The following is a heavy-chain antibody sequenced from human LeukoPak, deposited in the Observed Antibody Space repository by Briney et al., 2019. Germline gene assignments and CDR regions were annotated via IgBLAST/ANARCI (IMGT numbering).Heavy chain of an antibody. CDR3: AKDPVEYYYGLNGYFDY. J-gene: IGHJ4*02. Sequence: GGSLRLSCAASGFTFSSCAMSWVRQAPGKGLEWVSAISGSGGSTYYADSVKGRFTISRDNSKNTLYLQMNSLRAEDTAVYYCAKDPVEYYYGLNGYFDYWGQGTLVTVSS. V-gene: IGHV3-23*01. D-gene: IGHD3-10*01. CDR1: GFTFSSCA. CDR2: ISGSGGST.